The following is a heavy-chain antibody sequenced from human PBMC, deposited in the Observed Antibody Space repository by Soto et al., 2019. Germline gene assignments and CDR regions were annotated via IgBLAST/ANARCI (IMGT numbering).Heavy chain of an antibody. V-gene: IGHV4-31*03. CDR2: IYYSGST. CDR1: GGSISSGGYY. Sequence: QVQLQESGPGLVKPSQTLSLTCTVSGGSISSGGYYWSWIRQHPGKGLEWIGYIYYSGSTYYNPSPKSRVTISVDTSKNQFSLKLSSVTAADTAVYYCARAGGRADYDYVWGSYPYYFDYWGQGTLVTVSS. CDR3: ARAGGRADYDYVWGSYPYYFDY. D-gene: IGHD3-16*02. J-gene: IGHJ4*02.